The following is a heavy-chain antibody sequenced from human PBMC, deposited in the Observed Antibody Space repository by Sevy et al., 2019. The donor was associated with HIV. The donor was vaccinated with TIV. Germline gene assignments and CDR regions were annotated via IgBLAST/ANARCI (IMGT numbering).Heavy chain of an antibody. V-gene: IGHV4-39*01. CDR3: ANLGIATTGDAFDI. Sequence: SETLSLTCTVSGGSISSSSYYWGWIRQPPGKGLEWIGSIYYSGSTYYNPSLKSRATISVDTSKNQFSLKLSSVTAADTAVYYCANLGIATTGDAFDIWGQGTMVTVSS. CDR2: IYYSGST. J-gene: IGHJ3*02. CDR1: GGSISSSSYY. D-gene: IGHD2-21*01.